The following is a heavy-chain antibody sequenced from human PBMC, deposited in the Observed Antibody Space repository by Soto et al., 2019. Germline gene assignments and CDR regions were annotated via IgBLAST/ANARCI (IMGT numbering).Heavy chain of an antibody. D-gene: IGHD2-2*01. CDR1: VFRFDDFD. J-gene: IGHJ4*02. CDR2: ISWNGGTT. CDR3: SRDIQARVKATLQRFDF. V-gene: IGHV3-9*01. Sequence: PGGYLRLSCAASVFRFDDFDMHWGRQAPGRGLEWVAVISWNGGTTIYADSVKGRFSVSGDNSKNSLFLQMDSLRPEDTALYYCSRDIQARVKATLQRFDFWGQGTQVTVSS.